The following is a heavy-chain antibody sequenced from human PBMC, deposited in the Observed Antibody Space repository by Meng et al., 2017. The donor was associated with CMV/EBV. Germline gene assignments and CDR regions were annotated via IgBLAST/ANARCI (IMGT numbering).Heavy chain of an antibody. Sequence: SETLSLTCTVSGGSISSYYWSWIRQPPGKGLEWIGYIYYSGSTNYNPSLKSRVTISVDTSKNQFSLKLSSVTAADTAVYYCARGISDFWSGYLDYWGQGTLVTVSS. CDR3: ARGISDFWSGYLDY. V-gene: IGHV4-59*12. CDR1: GGSISSYY. J-gene: IGHJ4*02. D-gene: IGHD3-3*01. CDR2: IYYSGST.